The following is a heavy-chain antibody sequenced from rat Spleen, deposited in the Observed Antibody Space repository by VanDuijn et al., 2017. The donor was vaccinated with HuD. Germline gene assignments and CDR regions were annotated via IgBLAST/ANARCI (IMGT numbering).Heavy chain of an antibody. V-gene: IGHV5-7*01. CDR2: ISYDGITT. CDR1: GFTFRNYD. D-gene: IGHD4-3*01. CDR3: ARLDRRIRGFDY. J-gene: IGHJ2*01. Sequence: EMQLVESGGGLVQPGRSMKLSCAASGFTFRNYDMAWVRQAPKKGLEWVAAISYDGITTYYRDSVRGRFTISSDNAKTTLYLQMVSLRSEDTATYYCARLDRRIRGFDYWGQGVMVTVSS.